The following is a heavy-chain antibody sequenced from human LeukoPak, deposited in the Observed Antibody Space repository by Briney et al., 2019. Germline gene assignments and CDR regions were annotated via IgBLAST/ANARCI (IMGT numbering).Heavy chain of an antibody. CDR2: IWSDGTTK. CDR3: ARDIAIVGFDP. V-gene: IGHV3-33*01. D-gene: IGHD1-26*01. CDR1: GFTLSSYG. Sequence: GRSLRLSCAASGFTLSSYGMQWVRQAPGKGLEWVAVIWSDGTTKYYADSVRGRFTISRDTSENILYLQMNNLRAEDTAVYYCARDIAIVGFDPWGQGTLVTVSS. J-gene: IGHJ5*02.